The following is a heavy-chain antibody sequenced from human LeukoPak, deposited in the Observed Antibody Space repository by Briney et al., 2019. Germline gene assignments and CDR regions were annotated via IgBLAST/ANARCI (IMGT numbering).Heavy chain of an antibody. D-gene: IGHD3-22*01. J-gene: IGHJ4*02. CDR3: ATSHYYDSNGYYPDY. Sequence: PGGSLRLSCAASGFTFSTSAMNWVRQAPGKGLEWVSAISGRGKTTYYADSVKGRFTISRDNSENTLYLDMYSLRAEDTAVYYCATSHYYDSNGYYPDYWGQGTLVTVSS. CDR2: ISGRGKTT. CDR1: GFTFSTSA. V-gene: IGHV3-23*01.